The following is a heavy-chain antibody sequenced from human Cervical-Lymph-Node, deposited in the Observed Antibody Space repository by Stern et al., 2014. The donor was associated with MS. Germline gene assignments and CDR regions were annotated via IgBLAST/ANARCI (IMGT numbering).Heavy chain of an antibody. Sequence: EDQLVESGGDLVQPGGSLRLSCTASGFTFSTYWMHWVRQAPGKGLGWVARINGDGSRTSYADSVKGRFTISRDNAKNTLYVQMNRLRVEDTAVYYCARAHVDAWDWFDPWGQGTLVTVSS. J-gene: IGHJ5*02. CDR1: GFTFSTYW. CDR2: INGDGSRT. D-gene: IGHD5-12*01. V-gene: IGHV3-74*02. CDR3: ARAHVDAWDWFDP.